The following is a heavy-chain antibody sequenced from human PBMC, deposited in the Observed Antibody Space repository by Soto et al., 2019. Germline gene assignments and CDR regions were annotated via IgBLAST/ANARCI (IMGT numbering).Heavy chain of an antibody. D-gene: IGHD6-13*01. CDR1: GGSISSYH. J-gene: IGHJ5*02. CDR3: ARGLAAAGTDWFDP. V-gene: IGHV4-59*01. Sequence: PSETLSLTCTVFGGSISSYHWSWIRQPPGKGLEWIGYIYYSGSTNYNPSLKSRVTISVDTSKNQFSLKLSSVTAADTAVYYCARGLAAAGTDWFDPWGQGTLVTVSS. CDR2: IYYSGST.